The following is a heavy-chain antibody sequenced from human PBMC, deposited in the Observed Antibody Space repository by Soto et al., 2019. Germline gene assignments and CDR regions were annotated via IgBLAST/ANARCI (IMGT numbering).Heavy chain of an antibody. D-gene: IGHD2-2*01. CDR1: GGSISSGGYY. J-gene: IGHJ5*02. V-gene: IGHV4-31*03. CDR3: ARDVSSTSCCHNWFDP. Sequence: SETLSLTCTVSGGSISSGGYYWSWIRQHPGKGLEWIGYIYYSGSTYYNPSLRSRVTISVDTSKNQFSLKLSSVTAADTAVYYCARDVSSTSCCHNWFDPWGQGTQVTVSS. CDR2: IYYSGST.